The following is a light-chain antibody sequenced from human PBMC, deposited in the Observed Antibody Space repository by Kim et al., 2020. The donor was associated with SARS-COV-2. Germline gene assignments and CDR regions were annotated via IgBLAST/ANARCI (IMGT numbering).Light chain of an antibody. CDR2: GAS. CDR3: QHYYNWPYT. CDR1: QTVSSS. J-gene: IGKJ2*01. Sequence: PGETATLSCRASQTVSSSLAWYQHKPGQAPRLLIYGASTRATGVPARFSGGGSGTEFTLTISSLQSEDFAVYYCQHYYNWPYTFGQGTKLEI. V-gene: IGKV3-15*01.